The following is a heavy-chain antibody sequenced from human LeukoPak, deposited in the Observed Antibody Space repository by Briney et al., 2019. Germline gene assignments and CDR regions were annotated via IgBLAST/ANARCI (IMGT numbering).Heavy chain of an antibody. CDR3: ARVVASTSIDS. D-gene: IGHD2-15*01. Sequence: PSETLSLTCIVSGYSIISDYFWGWVRQPPGKGPEWIGSIFHSGSVFYNPSLRSRVTLSIEPSKNRFSLELTSVTAADTAIYYCARVVASTSIDSWGQGTLVTVSS. J-gene: IGHJ4*02. CDR1: GYSIISDYF. CDR2: IFHSGSV. V-gene: IGHV4-38-2*02.